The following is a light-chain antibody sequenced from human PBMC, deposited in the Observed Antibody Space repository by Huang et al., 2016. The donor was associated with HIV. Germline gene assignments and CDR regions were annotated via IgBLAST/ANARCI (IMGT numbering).Light chain of an antibody. CDR1: QGIINY. J-gene: IGKJ1*01. Sequence: AIRMTQSPSSLSASTGDRVTITCRASQGIINYLAWYQQRSGKAPNLLMFASSTLQSGVPSRFSGSGSGTDFTLTITSLQSDDFATYYCQQYYSYPRTFGQGTKVEI. CDR2: ASS. V-gene: IGKV1-8*01. CDR3: QQYYSYPRT.